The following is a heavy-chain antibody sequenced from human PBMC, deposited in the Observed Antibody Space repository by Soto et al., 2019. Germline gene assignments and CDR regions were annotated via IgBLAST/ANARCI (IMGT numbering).Heavy chain of an antibody. V-gene: IGHV4-30-2*01. CDR3: ARANDDFWRSLDY. D-gene: IGHD3-3*01. CDR1: GVSISSGGYS. CDR2: MYHSGST. Sequence: QLQLQESGSGLVKPSQTLSLTCAVSGVSISSGGYSWSWIRQPPGKGLEWIGYMYHSGSTYYHPSPKRRVTIPVDMSKNQFSLNLSSATAADTAMDYCARANDDFWRSLDYWGQGTVVTVSS. J-gene: IGHJ4*02.